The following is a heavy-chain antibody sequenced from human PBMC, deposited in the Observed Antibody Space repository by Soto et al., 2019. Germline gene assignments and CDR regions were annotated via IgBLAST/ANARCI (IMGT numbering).Heavy chain of an antibody. Sequence: QVQLVQSGGEVKKPGASVKVSCKASGYTFTKSDISWVRQAPGKGLEWMGWISAYNGNTNYAQKFQGRVTMTTDTSTSTADMELRSLRSDDTAVYYCARDGSGWTDYWGQGTLVTVSS. D-gene: IGHD6-19*01. CDR1: GYTFTKSD. CDR2: ISAYNGNT. CDR3: ARDGSGWTDY. J-gene: IGHJ4*02. V-gene: IGHV1-18*01.